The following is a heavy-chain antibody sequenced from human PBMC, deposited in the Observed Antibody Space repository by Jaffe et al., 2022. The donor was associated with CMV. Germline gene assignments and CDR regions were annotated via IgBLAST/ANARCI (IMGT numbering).Heavy chain of an antibody. J-gene: IGHJ6*02. CDR1: GFTFDDYA. Sequence: EVQLVESGGGLVQPGRSLRLSCAASGFTFDDYAMHWVRQAPGKGLEWVSGISWNSGSIGYADSVKGRFTISRDNAKNSLYLQMNSLRAEDTALYYCAKVSDRLSSLYYYYGMDVWGQGTTVTVSS. V-gene: IGHV3-9*01. CDR3: AKVSDRLSSLYYYYGMDV. CDR2: ISWNSGSI.